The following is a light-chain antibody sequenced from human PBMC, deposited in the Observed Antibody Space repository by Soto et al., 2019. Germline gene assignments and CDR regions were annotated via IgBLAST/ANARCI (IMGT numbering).Light chain of an antibody. J-gene: IGLJ3*02. V-gene: IGLV1-40*01. CDR1: SSNVGAGSD. CDR2: GNN. CDR3: QSYDSSLSGGV. Sequence: QSVLTQPPSVSGAPGQRVTISCTGSSSNVGAGSDLHWYQQLPGTAPKLLIYGNNNRPSGVPDRFSGSKSGTSASLAISGLQAEDEADYYCQSYDSSLSGGVFGGGTKVTVL.